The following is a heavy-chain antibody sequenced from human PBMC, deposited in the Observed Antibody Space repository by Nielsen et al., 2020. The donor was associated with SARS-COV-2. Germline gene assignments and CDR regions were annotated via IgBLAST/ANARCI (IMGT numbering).Heavy chain of an antibody. CDR2: TKQDGSEK. D-gene: IGHD4-17*01. Sequence: VRQAPGKGLEWVASTKQDGSEKYYVDSVKGRFTISRDNAKNSLYLQMNSLRAEDTAVYYCASSMTTVTTLGDYYYGMDVWGQGTTVTVS. J-gene: IGHJ6*02. CDR3: ASSMTTVTTLGDYYYGMDV. V-gene: IGHV3-7*03.